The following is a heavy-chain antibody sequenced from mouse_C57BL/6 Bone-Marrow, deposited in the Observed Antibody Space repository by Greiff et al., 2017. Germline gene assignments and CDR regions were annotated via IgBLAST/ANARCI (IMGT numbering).Heavy chain of an antibody. CDR1: GFTFSSYA. D-gene: IGHD1-1*01. CDR2: ISDGGSYT. J-gene: IGHJ1*03. CDR3: ARDFITTARYFDV. Sequence: EVKLVESGGGLVKPGGSLKLSCAASGFTFSSYAMSWVRQTPEKRLEWVATISDGGSYTYYPDNVKGRFTISRDNAKKNLYLQMSHLKSEDTAMYYCARDFITTARYFDVWGTGTTVTVSS. V-gene: IGHV5-4*01.